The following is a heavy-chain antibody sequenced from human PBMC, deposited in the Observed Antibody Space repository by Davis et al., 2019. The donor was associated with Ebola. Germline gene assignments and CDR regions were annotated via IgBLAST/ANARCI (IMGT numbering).Heavy chain of an antibody. CDR2: IDRDGGAK. Sequence: GESLKISCAASGFTFSSYWMGWVRQAPGKGLEWVANIDRDGGAKYYVGSVRGRFTISRDNAKNTLYLQMNSLRPEDTAVYYCARGIAVDQPWYWGQGTLVTVSS. J-gene: IGHJ4*02. CDR3: ARGIAVDQPWY. D-gene: IGHD2-21*01. CDR1: GFTFSSYW. V-gene: IGHV3-7*01.